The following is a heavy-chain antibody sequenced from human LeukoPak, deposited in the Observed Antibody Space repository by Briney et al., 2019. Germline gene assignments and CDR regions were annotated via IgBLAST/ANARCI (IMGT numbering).Heavy chain of an antibody. D-gene: IGHD6-19*01. J-gene: IGHJ4*02. CDR1: GGSISSSSYY. CDR2: IYYSGST. CDR3: ARGEGGSGWYGYFDY. V-gene: IGHV4-61*01. Sequence: TSETLSLTCTVSGGSISSSSYYWSWIRQPPGKGLEWIGYIYYSGSTNYNPSLKSRVTISVDTSKNQFSLRLSSVTAADTAVYYCARGEGGSGWYGYFDYWGQGTLVTVSS.